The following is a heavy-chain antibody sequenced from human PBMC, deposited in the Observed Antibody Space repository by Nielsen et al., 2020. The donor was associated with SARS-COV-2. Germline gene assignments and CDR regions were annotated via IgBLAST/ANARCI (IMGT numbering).Heavy chain of an antibody. V-gene: IGHV3-30*18. CDR3: AKDGGGVWFGELSSYYGMDV. Sequence: WLRQPPGKGLEWVAVISYDGSNKYYADSVKGRFTISRDNSKNTLYLQMNSLRAEDTAVYYCAKDGGGVWFGELSSYYGMDVWGQGTTVTVSS. J-gene: IGHJ6*02. D-gene: IGHD3-10*01. CDR2: ISYDGSNK.